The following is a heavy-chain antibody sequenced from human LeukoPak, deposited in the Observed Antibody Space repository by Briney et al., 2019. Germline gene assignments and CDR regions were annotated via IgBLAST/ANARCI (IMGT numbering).Heavy chain of an antibody. CDR1: GYTFTDYY. D-gene: IGHD3-22*01. V-gene: IGHV1-2*02. J-gene: IGHJ4*02. Sequence: ASVKVSCKASGYTFTDYYIHWVRQAPGQGLEWMGWMDPKSGETNHAQKFQGRVIVTRDTSISTAHMELSRLRSDDTAVYYCALEVYYSDNSAFDYWGQGTLVTVSS. CDR3: ALEVYYSDNSAFDY. CDR2: MDPKSGET.